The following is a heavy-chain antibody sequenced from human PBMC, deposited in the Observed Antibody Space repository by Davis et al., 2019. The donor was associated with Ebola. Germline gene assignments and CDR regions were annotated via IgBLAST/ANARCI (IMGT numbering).Heavy chain of an antibody. D-gene: IGHD3-22*01. CDR3: ARGSETYYYDSSGYYRTLGDAFDI. CDR2: IYHSGST. Sequence: MPSETLSLTCTVSGGYISGYYWSWIRQPPGKGLEWIGYIYHSGSTYYNPSLKSRVTISVDRSKNQFSLKLSSVTAADTAVYYCARGSETYYYDSSGYYRTLGDAFDIWGQGTMVTVSS. J-gene: IGHJ3*02. CDR1: GGYISGYY. V-gene: IGHV4-30-2*01.